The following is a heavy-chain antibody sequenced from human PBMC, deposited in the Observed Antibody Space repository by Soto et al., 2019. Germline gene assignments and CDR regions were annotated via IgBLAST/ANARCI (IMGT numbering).Heavy chain of an antibody. Sequence: EVQLVESEGGLVQPGGSLRLSCEASGFIFTTSDMSWVRQAPGKGLEWISSITITGDTTHYADSVKGRFTISRDNSRNTGYLQKNSLRVADTAVYYCAKGGGGDHGYWGQGTLVAVSS. CDR1: GFIFTTSD. CDR2: ITITGDTT. J-gene: IGHJ4*02. D-gene: IGHD2-21*02. V-gene: IGHV3-23*04. CDR3: AKGGGGDHGY.